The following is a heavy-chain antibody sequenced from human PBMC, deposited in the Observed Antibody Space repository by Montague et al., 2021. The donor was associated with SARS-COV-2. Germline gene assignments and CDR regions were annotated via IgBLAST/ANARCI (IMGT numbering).Heavy chain of an antibody. CDR1: GFSIGSGDY. CDR2: IYHSGTT. Sequence: ETLSLTCTVSGFSIGSGDYWGWLRQPPGKGLEWIWSIYHSGTTYYHPSLQRRRTMSIATSTNQFSLRLTSVTAADTAVFFCVREKAGGLRNVFDIWGQGTTVTVSS. V-gene: IGHV4-38-2*02. CDR3: VREKAGGLRNVFDI. J-gene: IGHJ3*02.